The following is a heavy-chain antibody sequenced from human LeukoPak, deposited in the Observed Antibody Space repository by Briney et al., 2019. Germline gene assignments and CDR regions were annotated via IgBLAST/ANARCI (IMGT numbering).Heavy chain of an antibody. CDR1: GGTFSSYA. CDR2: IIPILGIA. V-gene: IGHV1-69*04. D-gene: IGHD3-22*01. Sequence: SVKVSCKASGGTFSSYAISWVRQAPGQGLEWMGRIIPILGIANYAQKFQGRVTITADKSTSTAYMELSSLRSEDTAVYYCARGVYDSSEGNWFDPWGQGTLATVSS. J-gene: IGHJ5*02. CDR3: ARGVYDSSEGNWFDP.